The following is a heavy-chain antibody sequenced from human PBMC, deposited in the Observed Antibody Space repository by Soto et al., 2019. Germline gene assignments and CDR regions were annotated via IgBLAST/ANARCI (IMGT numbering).Heavy chain of an antibody. CDR1: GGSISSYY. D-gene: IGHD4-17*01. CDR3: ARASTTVTTGDYYYYYLIDF. V-gene: IGHV4-59*01. J-gene: IGHJ6*02. Sequence: SETLSLTCTVSGGSISSYYWSWIRQPPGKGLEWIGYIYYSGSTNYNPSLKSRVTISVDTSKNQFSLKLSSVTAADTAVYYCARASTTVTTGDYYYYYLIDFCGQGTTVPGSS. CDR2: IYYSGST.